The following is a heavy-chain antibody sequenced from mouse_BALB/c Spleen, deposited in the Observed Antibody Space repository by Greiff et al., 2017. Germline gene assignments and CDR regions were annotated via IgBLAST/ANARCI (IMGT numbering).Heavy chain of an antibody. CDR1: GYTFTDYN. Sequence: VQLKESGPELVKPGASVKISCKASGYTFTDYNMHWVKQSHGKSLAWIGYIYPYNGGTGYNQKFKSKATLTVDNSSSTAYMELRSLTSEDSAVYYCASHYSFAYWGQGTLVTVSA. J-gene: IGHJ3*01. CDR3: ASHYSFAY. V-gene: IGHV1S29*02. D-gene: IGHD1-2*01. CDR2: IYPYNGGT.